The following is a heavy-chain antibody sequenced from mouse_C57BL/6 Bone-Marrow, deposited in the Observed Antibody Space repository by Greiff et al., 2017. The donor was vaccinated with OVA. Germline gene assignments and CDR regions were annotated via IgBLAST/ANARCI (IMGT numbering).Heavy chain of an antibody. CDR3: ARWYYDSLYFDV. J-gene: IGHJ1*03. CDR1: GYAFTNYL. Sequence: QVQLQQSGAELVRPGTSVKVSCKASGYAFTNYLIEWVKQRPGQGLEWIGVINPGSGGTNYNEKFKGKATLTADKSSSTAYMQLSSLTSEDSAVYFCARWYYDSLYFDVWGTGTTVTVSS. CDR2: INPGSGGT. V-gene: IGHV1-54*01. D-gene: IGHD2-4*01.